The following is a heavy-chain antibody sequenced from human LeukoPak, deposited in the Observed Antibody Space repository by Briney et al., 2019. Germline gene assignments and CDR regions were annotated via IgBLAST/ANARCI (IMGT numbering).Heavy chain of an antibody. CDR2: IYHSGST. V-gene: IGHV4-30-2*01. J-gene: IGHJ3*02. CDR1: GGSISSGGYY. CDR3: ARGSVTTATVSFDI. D-gene: IGHD4-17*01. Sequence: PSQTLSLTCTVSGGSISSGGYYWSWIRQPPGKGLEWIGYIYHSGSTYYNPSLKSRVTISVDRSKNQFSLKLSSVTAADTAVYYCARGSVTTATVSFDIWGTGHWSPSLQ.